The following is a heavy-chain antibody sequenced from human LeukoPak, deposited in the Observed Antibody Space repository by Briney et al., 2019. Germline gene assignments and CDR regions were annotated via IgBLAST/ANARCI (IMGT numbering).Heavy chain of an antibody. J-gene: IGHJ4*02. CDR1: GGSISSYY. D-gene: IGHD5-24*01. CDR3: ARGRDGYNYYFPFDY. CDR2: IYYSGST. Sequence: PSETLSLTCTVSGGSISSYYWTWFRQPPGKGLEWIGYIYYSGSTNYNPSLKSRVTISVDTSKNQFSLKLSSVTAADTAVYYCARGRDGYNYYFPFDYWGQGTLVTVSS. V-gene: IGHV4-59*01.